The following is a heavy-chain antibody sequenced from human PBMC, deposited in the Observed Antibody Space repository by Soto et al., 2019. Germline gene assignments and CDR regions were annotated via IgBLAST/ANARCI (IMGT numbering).Heavy chain of an antibody. V-gene: IGHV3-9*01. D-gene: IGHD5-18*01. CDR1: GFTFDDYA. J-gene: IGHJ4*02. Sequence: EVQLVESGGGLVQPGRSLRLSCAASGFTFDDYAMHWVRQAPGKGLEWVSGISWNSGIIDYADSVKGRFTISRDNAKNSLYRQMNSLRAEDTALYYCAKGYSDGVLEPLGYWGQGTLVTVSS. CDR2: ISWNSGII. CDR3: AKGYSDGVLEPLGY.